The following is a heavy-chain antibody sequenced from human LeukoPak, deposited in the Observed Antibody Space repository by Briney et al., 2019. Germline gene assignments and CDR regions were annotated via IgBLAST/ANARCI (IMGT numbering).Heavy chain of an antibody. V-gene: IGHV4-59*08. Sequence: SETLSLTCTVSGGSISSYYWNWIRQPPGKGLEWIGSMYYSGSTNYNPSLKSRVTISVDTSKKQFSLKLTSVTAADTAVYYCARRRGYSSSLGWFDPWGQGTLVTVSS. CDR1: GGSISSYY. CDR2: MYYSGST. CDR3: ARRRGYSSSLGWFDP. J-gene: IGHJ5*02. D-gene: IGHD6-13*01.